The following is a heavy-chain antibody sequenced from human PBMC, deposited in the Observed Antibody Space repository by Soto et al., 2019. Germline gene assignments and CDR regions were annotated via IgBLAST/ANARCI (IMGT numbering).Heavy chain of an antibody. Sequence: ASVTVSCKASGYTFTSYDINWVRQATGQGLEWMGWMNPNSGNTGYAQKFQGRVTMTRNTSISTAYMELSSLRSEDTAVYYCARGPSRIAAAGNGIDDAFDIWGQGTMVTVSS. CDR1: GYTFTSYD. CDR3: ARGPSRIAAAGNGIDDAFDI. CDR2: MNPNSGNT. V-gene: IGHV1-8*01. D-gene: IGHD6-13*01. J-gene: IGHJ3*02.